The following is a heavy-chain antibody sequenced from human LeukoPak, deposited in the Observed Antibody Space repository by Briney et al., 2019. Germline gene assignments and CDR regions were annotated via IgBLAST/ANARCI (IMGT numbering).Heavy chain of an antibody. CDR3: ARSGEPGDSRGIYYFDN. J-gene: IGHJ4*01. D-gene: IGHD3-22*01. CDR1: GYTFTSYV. Sequence: ASVKVSCKASGYTFTSYVINWVRQAPGQGLEWMGRISTYNGNTNYVQKFQGRVTMTTDTSTSTAYMELRSLRSDDTAVFYCARSGEPGDSRGIYYFDNWGHGSPVTVSS. CDR2: ISTYNGNT. V-gene: IGHV1-18*01.